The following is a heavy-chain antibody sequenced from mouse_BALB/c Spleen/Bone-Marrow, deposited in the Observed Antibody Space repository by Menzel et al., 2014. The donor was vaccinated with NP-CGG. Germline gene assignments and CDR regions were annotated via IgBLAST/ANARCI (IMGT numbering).Heavy chain of an antibody. D-gene: IGHD1-1*01. CDR1: GYTFTNYW. Sequence: QVHVKQSGAEVAKPGASVRLSCKTSGYTFTNYWMHWVKQRPGQGLEWIGDINPSNGRATYSEKFKSKATLTVDTSSSTAYMQLSSLTSEDSAVYYCARYYNYYFDVWGAGTTVTVSS. V-gene: IGHV1S81*02. CDR2: INPSNGRA. J-gene: IGHJ1*01. CDR3: ARYYNYYFDV.